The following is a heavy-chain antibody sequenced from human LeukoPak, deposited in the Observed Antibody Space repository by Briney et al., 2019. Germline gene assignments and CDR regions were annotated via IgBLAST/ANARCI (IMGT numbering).Heavy chain of an antibody. CDR2: IRYDGSNK. CDR3: ATWTGITPY. J-gene: IGHJ4*02. CDR1: GFTFSSYG. D-gene: IGHD1-20*01. V-gene: IGHV3-30*02. Sequence: GGSLRLSCAASGFTFSSYGMHWVRQAPGKGLEWAAFIRYDGSNKYYADSVKGRFTISRDNAKNSLFLQMNSLRVEDTAVYYCATWTGITPYWGQGTLVTVSS.